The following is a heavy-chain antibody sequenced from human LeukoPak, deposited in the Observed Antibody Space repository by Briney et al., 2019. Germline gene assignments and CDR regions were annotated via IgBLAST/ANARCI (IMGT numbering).Heavy chain of an antibody. Sequence: PSETLSLTCAVYGGSFSGYYWSWIRQLPGKGLEWIGEINHSGSTNYNPSLKSRVTISVDTSKNQFSLKLSSVTAADTAVYYCARGRIAAAGIPPAYYYYYMDVWGKGTTVTVSS. J-gene: IGHJ6*03. CDR2: INHSGST. CDR1: GGSFSGYY. V-gene: IGHV4-34*01. D-gene: IGHD6-13*01. CDR3: ARGRIAAAGIPPAYYYYYMDV.